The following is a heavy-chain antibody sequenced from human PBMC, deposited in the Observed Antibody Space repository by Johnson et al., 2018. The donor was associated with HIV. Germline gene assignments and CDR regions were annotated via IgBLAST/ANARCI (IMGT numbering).Heavy chain of an antibody. V-gene: IGHV3-33*01. J-gene: IGHJ3*02. CDR3: AREVRKAVAGNFDI. D-gene: IGHD6-19*01. CDR2: IWYDGSNK. CDR1: GFTFSSYG. Sequence: QVQLVESGGGVVQPGRSLRLSCAASGFTFSSYGMHWVRQAPGKGLEWVAVIWYDGSNKNYADSVKGRFTISRDNSKNTLYLQMNSLRAEDTAVYYCAREVRKAVAGNFDIWGQGTMVTVSS.